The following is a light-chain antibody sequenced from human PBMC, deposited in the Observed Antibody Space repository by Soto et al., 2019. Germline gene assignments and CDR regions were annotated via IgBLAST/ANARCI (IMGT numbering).Light chain of an antibody. CDR2: EVS. J-gene: IGLJ1*01. V-gene: IGLV2-14*01. CDR3: SSYTSSSTLV. CDR1: SSDVGGYNY. Sequence: QSALTQPASVSGSPGRSITISCTGTSSDVGGYNYVSWYQQHPGKAPKLMIYEVSNRPSGVSNRFSGSKSGNTASLTISGLQAEDEADYYSSSYTSSSTLVFGTGTKVTVL.